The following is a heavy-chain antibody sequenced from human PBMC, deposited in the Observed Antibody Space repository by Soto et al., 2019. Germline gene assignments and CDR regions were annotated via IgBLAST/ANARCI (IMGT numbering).Heavy chain of an antibody. V-gene: IGHV3-33*01. Sequence: GGSLRLSCAASGFTFSSYGMHWVRQAPGKGLEWVAVIWYDGSNKYYADSVKDRFTISRDNSKNTLYLQMNSLRAEDTAVYYCARGPSEQQLPMGAFDIWGQGTMVTVSS. D-gene: IGHD6-13*01. J-gene: IGHJ3*02. CDR3: ARGPSEQQLPMGAFDI. CDR1: GFTFSSYG. CDR2: IWYDGSNK.